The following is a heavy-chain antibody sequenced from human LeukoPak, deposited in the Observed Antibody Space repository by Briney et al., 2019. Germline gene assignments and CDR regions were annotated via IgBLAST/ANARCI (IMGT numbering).Heavy chain of an antibody. J-gene: IGHJ6*03. V-gene: IGHV1-46*01. CDR2: INPSGGST. D-gene: IGHD3-3*01. CDR3: ATYTKKNNVLRFLEWPKTYYYYMDV. CDR1: GYTFTSYY. Sequence: GASVMVSCKASGYTFTSYYMHWVRQAPGQGLEWMGIINPSGGSTSYAQKFQGRVTMTRDMSTSTVYMELSSLRSEDTAVYYCATYTKKNNVLRFLEWPKTYYYYMDVWGKGTTVTVSS.